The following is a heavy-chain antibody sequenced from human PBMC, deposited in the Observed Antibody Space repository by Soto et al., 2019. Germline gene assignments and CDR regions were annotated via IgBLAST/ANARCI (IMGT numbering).Heavy chain of an antibody. D-gene: IGHD6-19*01. CDR1: GYTFTSYG. V-gene: IGHV1-18*04. Sequence: ASVKVSCKASGYTFTSYGISWVRQAPGQGLEWMGWISAYNGNTNYAQKLQGRVTMTTDTSTSTAYMELRSLRSDDTAVYYCARDPGIAVAGPRAYYYYGMDVWGQGTTVTVSS. CDR3: ARDPGIAVAGPRAYYYYGMDV. CDR2: ISAYNGNT. J-gene: IGHJ6*02.